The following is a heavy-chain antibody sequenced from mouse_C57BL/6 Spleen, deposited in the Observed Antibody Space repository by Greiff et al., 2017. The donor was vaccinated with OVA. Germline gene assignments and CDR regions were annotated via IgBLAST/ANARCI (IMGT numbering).Heavy chain of an antibody. CDR2: ISNGGGST. V-gene: IGHV5-12*01. Sequence: EVMLVESGGGLVQPGGSLKLSCAASGFTFSDYYMYWVRQTPEKRLEWVAYISNGGGSTYYPDTVKGRFTISRDNAKNTLYLQMSRLKSEDTAMYYCARQGENYDDYWGQGTTLTVSS. J-gene: IGHJ2*01. CDR1: GFTFSDYY. CDR3: ARQGENYDDY. D-gene: IGHD2-4*01.